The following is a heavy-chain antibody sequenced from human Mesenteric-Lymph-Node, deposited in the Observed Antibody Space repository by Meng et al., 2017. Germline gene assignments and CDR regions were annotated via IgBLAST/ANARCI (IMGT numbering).Heavy chain of an antibody. V-gene: IGHV1-46*01. CDR2: INPSGGST. Sequence: QGPPVEAGAEVKKPGASLKVSCKASGSTFTSYYMHWVRQAPGQGLEWMGIINPSGGSTSYAQKFQGRVTMTRDTSTSTVYMELSSLRSEDTAVYYCARVDYSNYFSMGYWGQGTLVTVSS. D-gene: IGHD4-11*01. CDR1: GSTFTSYY. J-gene: IGHJ4*02. CDR3: ARVDYSNYFSMGY.